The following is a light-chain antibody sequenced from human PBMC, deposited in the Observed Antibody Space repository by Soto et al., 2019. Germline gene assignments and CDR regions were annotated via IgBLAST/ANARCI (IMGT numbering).Light chain of an antibody. CDR3: QQRSSWPWT. Sequence: EIVLTQSPGTLSLSPGERATLSCRASQSVSSSYLAWYQQKPGQAPRLLIYGASSRATGIPARFGGSGSGTDFTLTISSLEPEDFAVYYCQQRSSWPWTFGQGTKVDIK. CDR1: QSVSSSY. J-gene: IGKJ1*01. V-gene: IGKV3D-20*02. CDR2: GAS.